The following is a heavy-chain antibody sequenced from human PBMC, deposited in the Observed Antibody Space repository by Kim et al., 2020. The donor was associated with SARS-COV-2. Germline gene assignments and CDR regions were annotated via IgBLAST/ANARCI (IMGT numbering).Heavy chain of an antibody. D-gene: IGHD2-2*01. V-gene: IGHV3-74*01. J-gene: IGHJ4*02. Sequence: AQSVKGRFTISRDNAKNTVYLQMNSRRVEDTAVYYCVRGWADGCHGIDYWGQGTLVTVSS. CDR3: VRGWADGCHGIDY.